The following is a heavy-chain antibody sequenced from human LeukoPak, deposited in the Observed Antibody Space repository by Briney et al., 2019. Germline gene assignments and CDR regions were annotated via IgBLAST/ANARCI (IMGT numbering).Heavy chain of an antibody. J-gene: IGHJ4*02. Sequence: GGSLRLSCAASGFTFSSYAVSWVRQAPGKGLEWVSAISGSGGSTYYADSVKGRFTISRDNSKNTLYLQMNSLRAGDTAVYYCAKAARRWASKDYFDYWGQGTLVTVSS. D-gene: IGHD2/OR15-2a*01. V-gene: IGHV3-23*01. CDR1: GFTFSSYA. CDR2: ISGSGGST. CDR3: AKAARRWASKDYFDY.